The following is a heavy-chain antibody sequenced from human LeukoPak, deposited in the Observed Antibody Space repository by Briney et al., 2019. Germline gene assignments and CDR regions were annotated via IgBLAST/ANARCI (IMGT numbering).Heavy chain of an antibody. V-gene: IGHV1-2*02. CDR3: ARARRYDFWSGYYMLNWFDP. CDR2: INSNSGGT. Sequence: GRSLRLSCAASGFTFSSYGMHWVRQAPGQGLEWMGWINSNSGGTNYAQKFQGRVTMTRDTSISTAYMELSRLRSDDTAVYYCARARRYDFWSGYYMLNWFDPWGQGTLVTVSS. CDR1: GFTFSSYG. D-gene: IGHD3-3*01. J-gene: IGHJ5*02.